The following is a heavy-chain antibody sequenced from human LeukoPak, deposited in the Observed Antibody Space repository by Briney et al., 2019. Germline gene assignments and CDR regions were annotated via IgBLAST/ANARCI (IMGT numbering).Heavy chain of an antibody. CDR1: GGTFSSYA. J-gene: IGHJ4*02. CDR3: ARGGHYVWGSYRPTYYFDY. CDR2: IIPIFGTA. V-gene: IGHV1-69*13. D-gene: IGHD3-16*02. Sequence: SVKVSCXASGGTFSSYAISWVRQAPGQGLEWMGGIIPIFGTANYAQKFQGRVTITADESTSTAYMELSSLRSEDTAVYYCARGGHYVWGSYRPTYYFDYWGQGTLVTVSS.